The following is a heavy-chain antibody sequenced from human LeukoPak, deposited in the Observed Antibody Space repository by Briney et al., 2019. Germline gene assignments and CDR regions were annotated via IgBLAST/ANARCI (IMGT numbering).Heavy chain of an antibody. Sequence: PSETLSLTCTVSGGSISSSSYYWGWIRQPPGKGLEWIGSIYYSGSTYYNPSLKSRVTISVDKSKNQFSLKLSSVTAADTAVYYCARQKTAGEYFDYWGQGTLVTVSS. D-gene: IGHD6-13*01. CDR1: GGSISSSSYY. V-gene: IGHV4-39*07. CDR3: ARQKTAGEYFDY. J-gene: IGHJ4*02. CDR2: IYYSGST.